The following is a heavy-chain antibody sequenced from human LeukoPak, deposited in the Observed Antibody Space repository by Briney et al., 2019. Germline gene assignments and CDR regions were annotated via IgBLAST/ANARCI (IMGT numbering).Heavy chain of an antibody. CDR3: ARGGAGYYDSSGYYPDYFDY. CDR2: IYSGGST. D-gene: IGHD3-22*01. V-gene: IGHV3-53*01. CDR1: GFTVSSNY. Sequence: PGGSLRLSCAASGFTVSSNYMSWVRQAPGKGLEWVSVIYSGGSTYYADSVKGRFTISRDNSKNTLYLQMNSLRAEDTAVYYCARGGAGYYDSSGYYPDYFDYWGQGTLVTVSS. J-gene: IGHJ4*02.